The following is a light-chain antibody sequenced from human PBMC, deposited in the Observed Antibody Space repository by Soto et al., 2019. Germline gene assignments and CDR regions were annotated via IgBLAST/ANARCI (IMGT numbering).Light chain of an antibody. Sequence: SVLTQAPGTLSLSPGERATLSCRASQTVTSRYLNWYQHKPGQAPRLLIYGASIRATGIPDRFSGSRSGADFSLTITRLEPEDSAVYYCQQFDDSRPAFTFGQGTKLEI. CDR2: GAS. J-gene: IGKJ2*01. CDR1: QTVTSRY. CDR3: QQFDDSRPAFT. V-gene: IGKV3-20*01.